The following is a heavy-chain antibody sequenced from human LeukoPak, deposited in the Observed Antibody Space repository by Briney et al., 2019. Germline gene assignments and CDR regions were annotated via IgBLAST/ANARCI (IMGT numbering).Heavy chain of an antibody. V-gene: IGHV4-59*01. Sequence: SETLSLTCTVSGGSISSYYWSWIRQPPGKGLEWIGYIYYSGSTNYNPSLKSRVTISVDTSKNQFSLKPSSVTAADTAVYYCARWRLAAPFDYWGQGTLVTVSS. CDR2: IYYSGST. CDR1: GGSISSYY. J-gene: IGHJ4*02. CDR3: ARWRLAAPFDY. D-gene: IGHD6-13*01.